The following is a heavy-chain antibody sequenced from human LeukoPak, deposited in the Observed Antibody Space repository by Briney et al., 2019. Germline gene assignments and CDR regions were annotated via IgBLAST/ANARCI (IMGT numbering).Heavy chain of an antibody. Sequence: GASVKVSCKASGYTFTGYYMHWVRQAPGQRLEWMGWINPNSGGTNYAQKFQGRVTMTRGTSISTAYMELSRLRSDDTAVYYCARVKLLLGNWFDPWGQGTLVTVSS. J-gene: IGHJ5*02. CDR3: ARVKLLLGNWFDP. CDR2: INPNSGGT. CDR1: GYTFTGYY. D-gene: IGHD2-21*01. V-gene: IGHV1-2*02.